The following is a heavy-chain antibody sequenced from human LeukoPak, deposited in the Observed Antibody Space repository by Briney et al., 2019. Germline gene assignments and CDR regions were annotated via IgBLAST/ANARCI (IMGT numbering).Heavy chain of an antibody. CDR2: IKPDGSEK. Sequence: GGSLRLSCAGSGFTFSRFWMGWVRKAPGKGLEWEANIKPDGSEKNYGDSVRGRFTISRDNARNSVSLQMNSLRAEDTAVYYCARENYFDYWGQGTLVTVSS. J-gene: IGHJ4*02. V-gene: IGHV3-7*04. CDR3: ARENYFDY. CDR1: GFTFSRFW.